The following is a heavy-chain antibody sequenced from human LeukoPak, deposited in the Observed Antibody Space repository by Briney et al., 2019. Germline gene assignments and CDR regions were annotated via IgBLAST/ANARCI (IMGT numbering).Heavy chain of an antibody. V-gene: IGHV4-59*01. Sequence: SETLSLTCTVSGVSIRDYYWSWIRQPPGKGLEWIGYIYNTGTTNYNPSLKSRVTISVDTSKSQFSLTLSSVTAADTAVYYCARNGEAVAGTSFFDYWGQGTLVTVSS. J-gene: IGHJ4*02. CDR1: GVSIRDYY. CDR3: ARNGEAVAGTSFFDY. D-gene: IGHD6-19*01. CDR2: IYNTGTT.